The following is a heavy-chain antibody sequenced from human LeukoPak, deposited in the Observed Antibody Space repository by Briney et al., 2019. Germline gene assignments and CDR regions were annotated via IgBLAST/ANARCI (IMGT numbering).Heavy chain of an antibody. CDR3: ARDYGDLSDAFDI. Sequence: KSSETLSLTCTVSGYSISSGYYWGWIRQPPGKGLEWIGSIYYSGSIYYNPSLKSRLTISVDTSKNQFFLKLSSVTAADTAVYYCARDYGDLSDAFDIWGQGTMVTVSS. CDR2: IYYSGSI. J-gene: IGHJ3*02. V-gene: IGHV4-38-2*02. CDR1: GYSISSGYY. D-gene: IGHD4-17*01.